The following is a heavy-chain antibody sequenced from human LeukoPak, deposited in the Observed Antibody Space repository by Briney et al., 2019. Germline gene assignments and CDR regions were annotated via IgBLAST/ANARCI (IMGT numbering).Heavy chain of an antibody. Sequence: SVKVSCTASGGTFSSYAISWVRQAPGQGLEWMGRIIPILGIANYAQKFQGRVTITADKSTSTAYMELSSLRSEDTAVYYCARVSDIVVVVARGMGAFDIWGQGTMVTVSS. J-gene: IGHJ3*02. CDR2: IIPILGIA. D-gene: IGHD2-15*01. CDR1: GGTFSSYA. CDR3: ARVSDIVVVVARGMGAFDI. V-gene: IGHV1-69*04.